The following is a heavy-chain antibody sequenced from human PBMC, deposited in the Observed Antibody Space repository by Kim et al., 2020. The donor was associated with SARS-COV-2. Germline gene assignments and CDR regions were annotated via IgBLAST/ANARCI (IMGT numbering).Heavy chain of an antibody. D-gene: IGHD6-13*01. V-gene: IGHV3-30*18. CDR3: AKAWGDLYSSSWHPDYY. CDR1: GFTFSSYG. Sequence: GGSLRLSCAASGFTFSSYGMHWVRQAPGKGLEWVAVISYDGSNKYYADSVKGRFTISRDNSKNTLYLQMNSLRAEDTAVYYCAKAWGDLYSSSWHPDYY. CDR2: ISYDGSNK. J-gene: IGHJ6*01.